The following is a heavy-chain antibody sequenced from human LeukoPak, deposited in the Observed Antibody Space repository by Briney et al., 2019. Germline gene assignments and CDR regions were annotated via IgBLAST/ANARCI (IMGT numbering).Heavy chain of an antibody. J-gene: IGHJ5*02. CDR1: GYSFTSYW. Sequence: GESLKISCKGSGYSFTSYWIGWVRQMPGKGLEWMGIIYPGDSDTRYSPSFQGQVTISADKSISTAYLQWSSPKASDTAMYYCARHAVFSPPTTYYYGSGSYYTWFDPWGQGTLVTVSS. D-gene: IGHD3-10*01. CDR3: ARHAVFSPPTTYYYGSGSYYTWFDP. V-gene: IGHV5-51*01. CDR2: IYPGDSDT.